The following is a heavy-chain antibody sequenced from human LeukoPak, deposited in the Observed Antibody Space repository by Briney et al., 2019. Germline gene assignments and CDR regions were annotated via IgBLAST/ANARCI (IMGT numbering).Heavy chain of an antibody. V-gene: IGHV4-59*01. Sequence: SETLSLTCTVSGGSISSYYWSWIRQPPGKGLEWIGYIYYSGSTNYNPSLKSRVTISVDTSKNQFSLKLSSVTAADTAVYYCARGSDFWSGYWIDYWGQGTLVTVSS. CDR1: GGSISSYY. D-gene: IGHD3-3*01. CDR2: IYYSGST. J-gene: IGHJ4*02. CDR3: ARGSDFWSGYWIDY.